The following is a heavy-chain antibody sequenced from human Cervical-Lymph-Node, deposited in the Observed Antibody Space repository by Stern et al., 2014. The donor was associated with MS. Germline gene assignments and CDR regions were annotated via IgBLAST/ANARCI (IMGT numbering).Heavy chain of an antibody. Sequence: QLEESGGGLVQPGGSLRLSCAASRFTFSNYAMSWVRQAPGKGLEWVSIIGVSRTNTYYADSVKGRFTLSRDNSKNTLFLQMNSLRAEDTAVYYCAKAEGYCSAGTCYRYFDYWGQGTQVTVSS. CDR3: AKAEGYCSAGTCYRYFDY. CDR2: IGVSRTNT. CDR1: RFTFSNYA. D-gene: IGHD2-15*01. J-gene: IGHJ4*02. V-gene: IGHV3-23*04.